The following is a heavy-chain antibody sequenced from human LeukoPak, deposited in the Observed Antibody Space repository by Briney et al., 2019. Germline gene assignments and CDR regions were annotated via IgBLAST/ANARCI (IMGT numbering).Heavy chain of an antibody. D-gene: IGHD2-2*01. Sequence: SETLSLTCTVSGGSISSSSYYWGWIRQPPGKGLEWIGSIYYSGSTYYNPSLKSRVTISVDTSKNQFSLKLSSVTAADTAVYYCARDQGDIVVVPAAGVGTTVYYYYYMDVWGKGTTVTVSS. CDR1: GGSISSSSYY. J-gene: IGHJ6*03. CDR3: ARDQGDIVVVPAAGVGTTVYYYYYMDV. V-gene: IGHV4-39*07. CDR2: IYYSGST.